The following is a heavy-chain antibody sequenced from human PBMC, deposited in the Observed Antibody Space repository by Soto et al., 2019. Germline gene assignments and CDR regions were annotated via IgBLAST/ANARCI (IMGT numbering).Heavy chain of an antibody. CDR1: GYTFTSYY. Sequence: ASVKVSCKASGYTFTSYYMHWVRQAPGQGLEWMGIINPSGGSTSYAQKFQGRVTMTRDTSTSTVYMELSSLRSEDTAVYYCARERHNKIFGTGGFDPWGQGTLVIVS. V-gene: IGHV1-46*01. CDR2: INPSGGST. J-gene: IGHJ5*02. D-gene: IGHD3-3*01. CDR3: ARERHNKIFGTGGFDP.